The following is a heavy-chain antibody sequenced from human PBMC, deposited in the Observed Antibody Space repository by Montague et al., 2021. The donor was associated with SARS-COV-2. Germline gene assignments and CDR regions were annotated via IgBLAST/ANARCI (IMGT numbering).Heavy chain of an antibody. Sequence: SETLSLTCAVSGGFISSGNWWSWVRQPPGKGLEWIGEIFHSGAAXYNPSRKSRLTISMDKSKNEFSLKLNSVTAADTAMYYCARDFVAAVPDRFDSWGQGVLVTVSS. CDR3: ARDFVAAVPDRFDS. CDR2: IFHSGAA. V-gene: IGHV4/OR15-8*02. J-gene: IGHJ4*02. D-gene: IGHD6-13*01. CDR1: GGFISSGNW.